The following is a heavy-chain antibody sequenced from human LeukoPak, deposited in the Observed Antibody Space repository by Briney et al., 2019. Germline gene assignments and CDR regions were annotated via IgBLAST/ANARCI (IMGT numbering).Heavy chain of an antibody. J-gene: IGHJ4*02. V-gene: IGHV3-48*04. D-gene: IGHD5-18*01. CDR3: ARDRSYGSFDY. CDR2: ISSSSSTI. Sequence: GGSLRLSCAASGFTFSSYSMNWVRQAPGKGLEWVSYISSSSSTIYYADSVKGRFTISRDNAKYALYLQMNSLTAEDTALYHCARDRSYGSFDYWGQGALVTVSS. CDR1: GFTFSSYS.